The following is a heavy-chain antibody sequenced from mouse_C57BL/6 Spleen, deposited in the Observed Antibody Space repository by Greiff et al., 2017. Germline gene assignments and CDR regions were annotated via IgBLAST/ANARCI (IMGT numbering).Heavy chain of an antibody. J-gene: IGHJ3*01. CDR3: ARSITTVVDWFAY. D-gene: IGHD1-1*01. CDR2: ISSGGSYT. CDR1: GFTFSSYG. Sequence: EVKLMESGGDLVKPGGSLKLSCAASGFTFSSYGMSWVRQTPDKRLEWVATISSGGSYTYYPDSVKGRFTISRDNAKNTLYLQMSSLKSEDTAMYYCARSITTVVDWFAYWGQGTLVTVSA. V-gene: IGHV5-6*01.